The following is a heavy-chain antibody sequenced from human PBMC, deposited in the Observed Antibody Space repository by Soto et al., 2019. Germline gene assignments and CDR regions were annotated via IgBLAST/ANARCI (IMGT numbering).Heavy chain of an antibody. D-gene: IGHD1-26*01. J-gene: IGHJ4*02. CDR1: GYTLTSYA. CDR2: ISADNGNT. V-gene: IGHV1-3*01. CDR3: GRYSGGLDF. Sequence: ASVKVSCKASGYTLTSYAIHWVRQAPGQRLEWMGWISADNGNTEYSQKFQDRVTITRDASASTTYMELSSLESEATAIYFCGRYSGGLDFWGQGTLDTVS.